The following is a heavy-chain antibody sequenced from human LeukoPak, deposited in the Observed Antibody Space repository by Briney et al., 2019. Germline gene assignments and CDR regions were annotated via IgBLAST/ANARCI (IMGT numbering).Heavy chain of an antibody. V-gene: IGHV3-48*01. CDR1: GFTFSSYS. CDR3: ARDLDYYDSSGYGISSDDY. CDR2: ISSSSSTI. D-gene: IGHD3-22*01. Sequence: GGSLRLSCAASGFTFSSYSMNWVRQAPGKGLEWVSYISSSSSTIYYADSVKGRFTISRDNAKNSLYLQMNSLRAEDTAVYYCARDLDYYDSSGYGISSDDYWGQGTLVTVSS. J-gene: IGHJ4*02.